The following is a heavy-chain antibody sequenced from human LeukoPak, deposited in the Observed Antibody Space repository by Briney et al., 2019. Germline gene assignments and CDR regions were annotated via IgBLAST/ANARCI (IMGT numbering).Heavy chain of an antibody. CDR1: GGSISSYY. J-gene: IGHJ4*02. V-gene: IGHV4-4*07. CDR2: IYTSGTT. CDR3: ARAPLQAAAGTSFDY. D-gene: IGHD6-13*01. Sequence: SETLSLTCTVSGGSISSYYWSWIRQPPGKGLEWIGRIYTSGTTNYNPSLKSRVTISVDTSKNQFSLKLSSVTAADTAVYYCARAPLQAAAGTSFDYWGQGTLVTVSS.